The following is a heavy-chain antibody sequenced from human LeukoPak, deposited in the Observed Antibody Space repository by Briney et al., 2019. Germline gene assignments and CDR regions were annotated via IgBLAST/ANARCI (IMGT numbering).Heavy chain of an antibody. CDR1: GFTVSTNY. D-gene: IGHD3-9*01. J-gene: IGHJ3*02. CDR2: IYSGGRT. Sequence: PGGSLRLSCAASGFTVSTNYMSWVRQAPGKGLEWVSVIYSGGRTYYTDSVKGRFTISRDNSKNTLYLQMNSLRAEDTAVDYCARMRITIFDAFDIWGQGTMVTVSS. CDR3: ARMRITIFDAFDI. V-gene: IGHV3-53*01.